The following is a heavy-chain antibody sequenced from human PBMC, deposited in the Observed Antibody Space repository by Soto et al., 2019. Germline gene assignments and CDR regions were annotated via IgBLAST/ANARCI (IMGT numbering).Heavy chain of an antibody. CDR2: IYQSGST. V-gene: IGHV4-30-2*01. CDR1: GGSLSSSAYS. D-gene: IGHD3-22*01. Sequence: QLQLQESGSSLVKPSQTLSLTCTVSGGSLSSSAYSWSWIRQTPGKELEWIGFIYQSGSTYYNPTLKSRHTLSLDRPKNQISLKLTSVTAADTAVYYCARELLYYDSDGYSWDDAFDIWGQGTMVTVSP. CDR3: ARELLYYDSDGYSWDDAFDI. J-gene: IGHJ3*02.